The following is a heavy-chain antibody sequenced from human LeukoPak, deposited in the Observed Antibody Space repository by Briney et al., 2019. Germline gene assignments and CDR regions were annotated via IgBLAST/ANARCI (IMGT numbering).Heavy chain of an antibody. CDR1: GYTFTGYY. V-gene: IGHV1-2*04. Sequence: GESLKISCKGSGYTFTGYYMHWVRQAPGQGLEWMGWINPNSGGTNYAQKFQGWVTMTRDTSISTAYMELSRLRSDDTAVYYCAREYYYDSSGYYGGAFDIWGQGTMVTVSS. J-gene: IGHJ3*02. CDR2: INPNSGGT. CDR3: AREYYYDSSGYYGGAFDI. D-gene: IGHD3-22*01.